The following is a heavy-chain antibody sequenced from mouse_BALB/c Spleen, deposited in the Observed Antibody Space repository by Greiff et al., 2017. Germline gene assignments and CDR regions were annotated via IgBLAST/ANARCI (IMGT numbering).Heavy chain of an antibody. Sequence: EVMLVESGGGLVKPGGSLKLSCAASGFTFSSYTMSWVRQTPEKRLEWVATISSGGGNTYYPDSVKGRFTISRDNAKNNLYLQMSSLRSEDTALYYCARGDFDYNYFDYWGQGTTLTVSS. D-gene: IGHD2-12*01. CDR2: ISSGGGNT. V-gene: IGHV5-9*03. CDR1: GFTFSSYT. J-gene: IGHJ2*01. CDR3: ARGDFDYNYFDY.